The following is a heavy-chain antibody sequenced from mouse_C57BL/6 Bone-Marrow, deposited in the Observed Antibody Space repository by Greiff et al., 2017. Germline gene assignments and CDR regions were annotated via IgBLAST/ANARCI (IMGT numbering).Heavy chain of an antibody. CDR1: GFTFSSYA. D-gene: IGHD2-2*01. CDR3: ARTMVTTAY. Sequence: DVQLVESGGGLVKPGGSLKLSCAASGFTFSSYAMSWVRQTPEKRLEWVATISDGGSYTYYPDNVKGRFTISRDNAKNNLYLQMSHLKSEDTAMYYCARTMVTTAYWGQGTLVTVSA. J-gene: IGHJ3*01. CDR2: ISDGGSYT. V-gene: IGHV5-4*01.